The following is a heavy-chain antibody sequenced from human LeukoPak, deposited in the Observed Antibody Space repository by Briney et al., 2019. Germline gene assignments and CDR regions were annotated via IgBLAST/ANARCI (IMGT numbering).Heavy chain of an antibody. Sequence: PSETLSLTCTVSGGSISSSSYYWGWIRQPPGKGLEWIGSIYYSGSTYYNPSLKSRVTISVDTSKNQFSLKLSSVTAADTAVYYCASPHRGIAARRDERDYWGQGTLVTVSS. J-gene: IGHJ4*02. V-gene: IGHV4-39*07. CDR1: GGSISSSSYY. CDR3: ASPHRGIAARRDERDY. D-gene: IGHD6-6*01. CDR2: IYYSGST.